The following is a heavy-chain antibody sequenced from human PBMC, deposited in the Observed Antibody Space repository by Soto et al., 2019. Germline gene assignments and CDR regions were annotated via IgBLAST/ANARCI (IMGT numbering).Heavy chain of an antibody. J-gene: IGHJ6*03. V-gene: IGHV1-8*01. CDR2: MNPNSGNT. D-gene: IGHD3-16*01. CDR1: GYTFTSYD. CDR3: ARVDDSSYYYYYMDV. Sequence: ASVKVSCKASGYTFTSYDINWVRQATGQGLEWMGWMNPNSGNTGYAQKFQGRVTMTRNTSISTAYMELSSLRSEDTAVYYCARVDDSSYYYYYMDVWGKGTTVTVSS.